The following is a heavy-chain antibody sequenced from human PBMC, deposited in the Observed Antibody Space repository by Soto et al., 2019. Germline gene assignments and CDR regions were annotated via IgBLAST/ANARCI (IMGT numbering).Heavy chain of an antibody. V-gene: IGHV1-2*04. D-gene: IGHD1-26*01. CDR1: GYTFTGYY. CDR2: INPNSGGT. CDR3: AVAGIGGDTSGYYYYYGMDV. J-gene: IGHJ6*02. Sequence: ASVKVSCKASGYTFTGYYMHWVRQAPGQGLEWMGWINPNSGGTNYAQKFQGWVTMTRDTSISTAYMELSRLRSDDTAVYYCAVAGIGGDTSGYYYYYGMDVWGQGTTVTVSS.